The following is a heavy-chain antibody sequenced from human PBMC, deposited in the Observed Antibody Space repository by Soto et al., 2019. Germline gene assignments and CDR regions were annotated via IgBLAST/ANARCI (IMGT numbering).Heavy chain of an antibody. CDR1: GGSVSSGSYY. V-gene: IGHV4-61*01. Sequence: SETLSLTCTVSGGSVSSGSYYWSWIRQPPGKGLEWIGYIYYSGSTNYNPSLKSRVTTSVDTSKNQFSLKLSSVTAADTAVYYCARGLGEVGAGTVFDYWGQGTLVTVSS. D-gene: IGHD1-26*01. CDR2: IYYSGST. CDR3: ARGLGEVGAGTVFDY. J-gene: IGHJ4*02.